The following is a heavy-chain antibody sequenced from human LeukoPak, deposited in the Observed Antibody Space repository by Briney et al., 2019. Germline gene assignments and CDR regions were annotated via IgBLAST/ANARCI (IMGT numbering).Heavy chain of an antibody. CDR3: ARAAYGDYVFDY. CDR1: GGSISSSSYY. CDR2: IYYSGST. V-gene: IGHV4-39*07. Sequence: PSETLSLTCTVSGGSISSSSYYWGWIRQPPGKGLEWIGSIYYSGSTYYNPSLKSRVTISVDTSKNQFSLKLSSVTAADTAVYYCARAAYGDYVFDYWGQGTLVTVSS. D-gene: IGHD4-17*01. J-gene: IGHJ4*02.